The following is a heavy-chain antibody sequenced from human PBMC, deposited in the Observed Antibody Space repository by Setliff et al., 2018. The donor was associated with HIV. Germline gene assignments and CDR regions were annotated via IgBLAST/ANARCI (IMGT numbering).Heavy chain of an antibody. Sequence: TLSLTCTVSGGSISSYYWSWIRQPPGKGLEWIGYIYTSGSTNYNPSLKSRVTMSVDTSKNQFSLKLSSVTAADTAVYYCARGYCSGGSCYFSVDAFDIWGQGTMVTVSS. D-gene: IGHD2-15*01. CDR2: IYTSGST. J-gene: IGHJ3*02. CDR3: ARGYCSGGSCYFSVDAFDI. V-gene: IGHV4-4*08. CDR1: GGSISSYY.